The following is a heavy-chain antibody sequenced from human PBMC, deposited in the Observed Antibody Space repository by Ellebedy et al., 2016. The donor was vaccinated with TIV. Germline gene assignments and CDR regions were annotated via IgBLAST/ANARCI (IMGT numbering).Heavy chain of an antibody. CDR2: IIPTFDTP. J-gene: IGHJ3*01. Sequence: AASVTVSCKASGGTFSTSYISWVRQAPGQGLEWMGGIIPTFDTPNYAQKLQGRVTITADESTSTAYMERSSLRSEDTAVYYCACGRGVHAFDLWGQGTMVTVSS. D-gene: IGHD3-10*01. CDR1: GGTFSTSY. CDR3: ACGRGVHAFDL. V-gene: IGHV1-69*13.